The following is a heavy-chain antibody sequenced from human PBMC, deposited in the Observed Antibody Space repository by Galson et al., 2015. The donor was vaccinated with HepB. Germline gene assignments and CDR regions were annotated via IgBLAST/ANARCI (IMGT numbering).Heavy chain of an antibody. D-gene: IGHD3-3*01. CDR1: GFTFSSYG. CDR3: AKESLEYYFDY. CDR2: ISYDGSNK. J-gene: IGHJ4*02. V-gene: IGHV3-30*18. Sequence: SLRLSCAASGFTFSSYGMHWVRQAPGKRLEWVAVISYDGSNKYYADSVKGRFTISRDNSKNTLYLQMNSLRAEDTAVYYCAKESLEYYFDYWGQGTLVTVSS.